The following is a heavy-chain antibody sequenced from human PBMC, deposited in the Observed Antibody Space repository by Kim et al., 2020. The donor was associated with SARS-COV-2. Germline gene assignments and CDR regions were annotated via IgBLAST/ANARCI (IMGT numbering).Heavy chain of an antibody. J-gene: IGHJ6*02. Sequence: ASVKVSCKASGYTFTSYGISWVRQAPGQGLEWMGWISAYNGNTNYAQKLQGRVTMTTDTSTSTAYMELRSLRSDDTAVYYCARGEWTQLWLLDPDQKYYYGMDVWGQGTKVTVSS. CDR2: ISAYNGNT. D-gene: IGHD5-18*01. CDR3: ARGEWTQLWLLDPDQKYYYGMDV. V-gene: IGHV1-18*01. CDR1: GYTFTSYG.